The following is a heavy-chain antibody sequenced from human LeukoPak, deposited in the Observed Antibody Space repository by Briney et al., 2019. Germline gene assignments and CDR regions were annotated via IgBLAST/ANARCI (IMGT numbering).Heavy chain of an antibody. CDR3: ARGDCSGGSCYSGYYYMDV. V-gene: IGHV1-2*02. CDR2: INPNSGGT. D-gene: IGHD2-15*01. Sequence: ASVKVSCKASGYTFTGYYMHWVRQAPGQGLEWMGWINPNSGGTNYAQKFQGRVTMTRDTSISTAYMELRSLRSDDTAVYYCARGDCSGGSCYSGYYYMDVWGKGTTVTVSS. J-gene: IGHJ6*03. CDR1: GYTFTGYY.